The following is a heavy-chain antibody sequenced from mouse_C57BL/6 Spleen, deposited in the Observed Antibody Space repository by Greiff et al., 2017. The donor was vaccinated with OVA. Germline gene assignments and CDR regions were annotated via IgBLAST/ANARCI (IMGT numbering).Heavy chain of an antibody. V-gene: IGHV1-80*01. J-gene: IGHJ3*01. Sequence: QVQLQQSGAELVKPGASVKISCKASGYAFSSYWMNWVKQRPGKGLEWIGQIYPGDGDTNYNGKFKGKATLTADKSSSTAYMQLSSLTSEDSAVYFCARDGPYDDPFAYWGQGTLVTVSA. CDR3: ARDGPYDDPFAY. D-gene: IGHD2-3*01. CDR1: GYAFSSYW. CDR2: IYPGDGDT.